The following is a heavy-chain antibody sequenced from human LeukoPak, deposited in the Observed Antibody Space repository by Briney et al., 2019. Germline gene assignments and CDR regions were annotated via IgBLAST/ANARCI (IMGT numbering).Heavy chain of an antibody. Sequence: GGSLRLSCAASGFTFSSYGMHWVRQAPGKGLEWVAFIRYDGSNKYYADSVKGRFTISRDNSKNTLYLQMNSLRAEDTAVYYCAKDGQIWFGEGNFDYWGLGTLVTVSS. CDR2: IRYDGSNK. J-gene: IGHJ4*02. CDR3: AKDGQIWFGEGNFDY. CDR1: GFTFSSYG. V-gene: IGHV3-30*02. D-gene: IGHD3-10*01.